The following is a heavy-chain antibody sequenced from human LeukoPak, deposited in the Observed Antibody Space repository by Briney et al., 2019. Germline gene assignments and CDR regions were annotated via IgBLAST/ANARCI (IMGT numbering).Heavy chain of an antibody. CDR3: ARGYSTGWYPFHY. D-gene: IGHD6-19*01. CDR2: TYTSGST. V-gene: IGHV4-4*07. CDR1: GGSISSSY. J-gene: IGHJ4*02. Sequence: KPSETLSLTSTVSGGSISSSYWSWIRQPAGKGLKWIGRTYTSGSTYYNPSLNSLATISVDTSKNQLSLKLSSVTAADTAVYFCARGYSTGWYPFHYWGQGTLVTVS.